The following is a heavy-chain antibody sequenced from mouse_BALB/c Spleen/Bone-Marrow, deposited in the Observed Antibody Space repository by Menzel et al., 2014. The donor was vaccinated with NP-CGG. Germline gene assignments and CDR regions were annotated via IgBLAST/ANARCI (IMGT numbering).Heavy chain of an antibody. Sequence: EVMLVESGGGLVQPGGSLKLSCAASGFDFSRYWMSWVRQAPGKGLEWIGEINPDSSTINYTPSLKDKFIISRDNAKNTLCLQMSIVTSEDTARYYCARQSYYGKGDYWGQGTTLTVSS. CDR2: INPDSSTI. D-gene: IGHD2-1*01. V-gene: IGHV4-1*02. CDR3: ARQSYYGKGDY. J-gene: IGHJ2*01. CDR1: GFDFSRYW.